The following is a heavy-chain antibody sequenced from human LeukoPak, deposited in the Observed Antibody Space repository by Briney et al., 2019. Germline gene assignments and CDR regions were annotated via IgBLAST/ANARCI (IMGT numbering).Heavy chain of an antibody. V-gene: IGHV4-31*03. D-gene: IGHD2-2*01. J-gene: IGHJ5*02. CDR2: IYYSGST. CDR1: GGSISSGGYY. Sequence: SETLSLTCTVSGGSISSGGYYWSWIHQHPGKGLEWIGYIYYSGSTYYNPSLKSRVTISVDTSKNQFSLKLSSVTAADTAAYYCARGIKVPGYCSSTSCSPMFDPWGQGTLVTVSS. CDR3: ARGIKVPGYCSSTSCSPMFDP.